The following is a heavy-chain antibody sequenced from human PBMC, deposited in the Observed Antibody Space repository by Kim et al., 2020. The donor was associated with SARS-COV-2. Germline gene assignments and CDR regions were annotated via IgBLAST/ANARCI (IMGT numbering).Heavy chain of an antibody. D-gene: IGHD1-26*01. CDR3: AKDIGGGTETNGMDV. Sequence: DSVKGLFTISRDNSKNTLYLQMNSLRAEDTAVYYCAKDIGGGTETNGMDVWGQGTTVTVSS. J-gene: IGHJ6*02. V-gene: IGHV3-30*02.